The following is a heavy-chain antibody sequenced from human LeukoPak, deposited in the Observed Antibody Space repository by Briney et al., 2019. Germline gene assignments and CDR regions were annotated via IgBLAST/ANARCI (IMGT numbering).Heavy chain of an antibody. D-gene: IGHD1-26*01. V-gene: IGHV3-53*04. J-gene: IGHJ6*02. CDR3: ASDSGDYYYGMDV. CDR2: IYSGGST. CDR1: VFTVSSNY. Sequence: PGGSLRLSCAASVFTVSSNYMSWVRQAPGKGLEWVSVIYSGGSTYYADSVKGRFTISRHNSKNTLYLQMNSLRAEDTAVYYCASDSGDYYYGMDVWGQGTTVTVSS.